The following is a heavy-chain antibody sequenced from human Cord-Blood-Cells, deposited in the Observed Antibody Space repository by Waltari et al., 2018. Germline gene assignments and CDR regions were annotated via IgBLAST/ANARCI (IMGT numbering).Heavy chain of an antibody. Sequence: QVQLVQSGAEVKKPGASVKVSCKASGYTFTSYAMHWVRQAPGQMLEWMGWINASNSNTKYSPEFQGRVTITRDTSASTAYMELSSLRSEDSAVYSCSREGLEWEEQWLLHFDYWGQGTLVTVSS. CDR2: INASNSNT. CDR1: GYTFTSYA. J-gene: IGHJ4*02. CDR3: SREGLEWEEQWLLHFDY. V-gene: IGHV1-3*01. D-gene: IGHD6-19*01.